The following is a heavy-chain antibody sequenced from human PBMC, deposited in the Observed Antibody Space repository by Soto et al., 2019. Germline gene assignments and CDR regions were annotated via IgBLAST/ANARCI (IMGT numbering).Heavy chain of an antibody. D-gene: IGHD2-2*01. Sequence: EVQLVESGGGLVKPGGSLRLSCAASGFTFSSYSMNWVRQAPGKGLEWVSSISSSSSYIYYADSVKGRFTISRDNAKNSLYLQMNSLRAEDTAVYYCARDHANCSRTSCRYYYYYGMDVWGQGTTVTVSS. CDR1: GFTFSSYS. V-gene: IGHV3-21*01. CDR2: ISSSSSYI. J-gene: IGHJ6*02. CDR3: ARDHANCSRTSCRYYYYYGMDV.